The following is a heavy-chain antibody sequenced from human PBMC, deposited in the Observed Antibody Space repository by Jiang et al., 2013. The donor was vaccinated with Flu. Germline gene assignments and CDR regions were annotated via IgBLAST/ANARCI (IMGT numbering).Heavy chain of an antibody. CDR2: INSDGSRT. J-gene: IGHJ4*02. D-gene: IGHD3-16*01. V-gene: IGHV3-74*01. Sequence: GLVWVSYINSDGSRTSYADSVKDRFTISRDNAKNTLYLQMNSLGAEDTAIYYCARHDYVWGSPRYWGQGTLVTVS. CDR3: ARHDYVWGSPRY.